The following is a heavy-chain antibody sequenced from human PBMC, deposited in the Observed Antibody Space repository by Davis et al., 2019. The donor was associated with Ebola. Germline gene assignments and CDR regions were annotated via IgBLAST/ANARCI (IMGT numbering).Heavy chain of an antibody. Sequence: MPSETLSLTCTVPGGSISSYYWSWIRQTPGKGLEWIGYVSYSGSTYYNPSLKSRVTISVDTSKNQFSLKLTSVTAADTAVYFCAREDYYGSGSSDYWGQGTLVTVSS. CDR2: VSYSGST. V-gene: IGHV4-59*12. J-gene: IGHJ4*02. CDR1: GGSISSYY. CDR3: AREDYYGSGSSDY. D-gene: IGHD3-10*01.